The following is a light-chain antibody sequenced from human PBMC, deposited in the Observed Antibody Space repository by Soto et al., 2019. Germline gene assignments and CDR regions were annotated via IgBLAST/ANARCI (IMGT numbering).Light chain of an antibody. CDR3: QQYGSSLCT. J-gene: IGKJ1*01. CDR2: GAS. V-gene: IGKV3-20*01. CDR1: QSVSSSY. Sequence: EIVLTQSPGTLSLSPGERATLSCRASQSVSSSYLAWYQQKPGQAPRLLIYGASSRATGIPDRFSGSGSGTDFTLTISILEPEDFAVYYCQQYGSSLCTFGQGTKVEIK.